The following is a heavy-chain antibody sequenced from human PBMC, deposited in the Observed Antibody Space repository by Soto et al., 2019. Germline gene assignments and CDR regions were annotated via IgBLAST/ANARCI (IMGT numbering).Heavy chain of an antibody. J-gene: IGHJ3*02. V-gene: IGHV3-30*18. CDR1: GFTFSSYG. CDR3: AKEGLRYFDWFGGGPNAFDI. Sequence: QVQLVESGGGVVQPGRSLRLSCAASGFTFSSYGMHWVRQAPGKGLEWVAVISYDGSNKYYADSVKGRFTISRDNSKNTLYLQMNSLRAEDTAVYYCAKEGLRYFDWFGGGPNAFDIWGQGTMVTVSS. CDR2: ISYDGSNK. D-gene: IGHD3-9*01.